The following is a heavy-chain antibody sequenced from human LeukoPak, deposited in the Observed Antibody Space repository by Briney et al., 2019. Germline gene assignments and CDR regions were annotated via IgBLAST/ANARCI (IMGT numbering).Heavy chain of an antibody. CDR1: GFTFSRHS. V-gene: IGHV3-48*02. CDR3: ARGGEGLVLVPPHFDY. CDR2: ISTSSSTI. Sequence: GGSLRLSCAASGFTFSRHSMNWVRQAPGKGLGWVSYISTSSSTIYYADSGKGRFTISTDNAKNSLSLQMSSLRDEDTAVYCCARGGEGLVLVPPHFDYWGQGTLVTVSS. J-gene: IGHJ4*02. D-gene: IGHD2-2*01.